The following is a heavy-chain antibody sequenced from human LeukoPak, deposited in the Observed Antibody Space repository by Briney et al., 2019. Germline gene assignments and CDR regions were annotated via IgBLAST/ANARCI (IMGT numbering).Heavy chain of an antibody. CDR3: ARDRYSSGWSDYMDV. CDR1: GFTFSSYW. J-gene: IGHJ6*03. CDR2: IKQDGSEK. V-gene: IGHV3-7*01. Sequence: GASLRLSCAASGFTFSSYWMSWVRQAPGKGLEWVANIKQDGSEKYYVDSVKGRFTISRDNAKNSLYLQMNSLRAEDTAVYYCARDRYSSGWSDYMDVWGKGTTVTVSS. D-gene: IGHD6-19*01.